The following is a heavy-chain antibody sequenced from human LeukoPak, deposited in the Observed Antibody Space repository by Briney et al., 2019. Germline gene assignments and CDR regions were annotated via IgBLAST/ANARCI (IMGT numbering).Heavy chain of an antibody. Sequence: SETLSLTCTVSGGSISSYYWSWIRQPPGKGLDWIGYIYYSGSTNYNPSLKSRVTISVDTSKNQFSLKLSSVTAADTAVYYCARGIAAAGGAFDIWGQGTMVTVSS. D-gene: IGHD6-13*01. V-gene: IGHV4-59*01. CDR1: GGSISSYY. CDR3: ARGIAAAGGAFDI. J-gene: IGHJ3*02. CDR2: IYYSGST.